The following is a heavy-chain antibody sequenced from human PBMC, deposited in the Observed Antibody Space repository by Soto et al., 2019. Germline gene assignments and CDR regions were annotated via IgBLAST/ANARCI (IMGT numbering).Heavy chain of an antibody. CDR1: GFTFSSYG. Sequence: QVQLVESGGGVVQPGRSLRLSCAASGFTFSSYGMHWVRQAPGKGLEWVAVIWYDGSNKYYADSVKGRFTISRDNSKNTLYLQMNSLRAEDTAVYYCARGLRYFWSGYYPKKYYYYGMDVWGQGTTVTVSS. V-gene: IGHV3-33*01. D-gene: IGHD3-3*01. CDR3: ARGLRYFWSGYYPKKYYYYGMDV. J-gene: IGHJ6*02. CDR2: IWYDGSNK.